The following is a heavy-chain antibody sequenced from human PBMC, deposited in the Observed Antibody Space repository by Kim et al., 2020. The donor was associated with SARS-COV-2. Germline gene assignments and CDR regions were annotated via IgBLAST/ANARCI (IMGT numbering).Heavy chain of an antibody. CDR1: GFTFSPYA. CDR3: ARVKSSGWYSLYY. CDR2: ISYDGSNE. J-gene: IGHJ4*02. D-gene: IGHD6-19*01. V-gene: IGHV3-30-3*01. Sequence: GGSLRLSCAASGFTFSPYAMHWVRQAPGKGLEWVAVISYDGSNEYYADSVKGRFTISRDNSKSTLYLQMNSLRTEDTAVYYCARVKSSGWYSLYYWGQGALVTVSP.